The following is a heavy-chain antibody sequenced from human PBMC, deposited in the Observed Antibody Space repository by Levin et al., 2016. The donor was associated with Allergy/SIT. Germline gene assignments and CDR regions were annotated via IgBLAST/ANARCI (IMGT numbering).Heavy chain of an antibody. J-gene: IGHJ3*02. D-gene: IGHD3-22*01. CDR2: ISGSGGST. CDR3: AKAKTYDSSGYYSNSGRGNDAFDI. V-gene: IGHV3-23*01. Sequence: WIRQPPGKGLEWVSAISGSGGSTYYADSVKGRFTISRDNSKNTLYLQMNSLRAEDTAVYYCAKAKTYDSSGYYSNSGRGNDAFDIWGQGTMVTVSS.